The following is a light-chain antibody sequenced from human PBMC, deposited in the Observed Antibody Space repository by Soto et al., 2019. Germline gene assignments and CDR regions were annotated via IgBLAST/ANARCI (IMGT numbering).Light chain of an antibody. J-gene: IGKJ3*01. Sequence: EIVMTQSPATLSVSPGERATLSCRASQSVSSNLAWYQQKPGQAPRLLIYGASTRATGIPARFSGSGSGTDFTLTISSLQPEDFAVYYCQQYNNCPTSFGPGTKVDIK. CDR2: GAS. CDR3: QQYNNCPTS. CDR1: QSVSSN. V-gene: IGKV3-15*01.